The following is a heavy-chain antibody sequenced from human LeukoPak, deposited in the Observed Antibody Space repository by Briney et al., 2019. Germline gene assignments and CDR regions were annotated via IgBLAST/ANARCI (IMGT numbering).Heavy chain of an antibody. CDR2: IYYGGRT. Sequence: SETLSLTCTVSGGSITNYYWSWIRQPPGKGLEWIGYIYYGGRTNCNPSLKSRVTISVDTSKSQFSLNLSSVTTADTAVYYCAKDGGRQLSFAPDWGQGTLVTVSS. CDR1: GGSITNYY. D-gene: IGHD6-6*01. CDR3: AKDGGRQLSFAPD. J-gene: IGHJ4*02. V-gene: IGHV4-59*01.